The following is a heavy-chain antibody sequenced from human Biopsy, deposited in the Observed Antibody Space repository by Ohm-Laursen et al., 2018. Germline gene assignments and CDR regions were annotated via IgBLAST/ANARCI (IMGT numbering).Heavy chain of an antibody. CDR1: GDSISSYY. CDR3: ARGMRSSGWPYFDS. J-gene: IGHJ4*02. D-gene: IGHD6-19*01. CDR2: IYDRGST. Sequence: PPGTLSLTCLVSGDSISSYYWSWIRQPPGQGLEYIGYIYDRGSTANYNPSLESRVTMSVDMPKNQFSLKLSSVTAADTAIYYCARGMRSSGWPYFDSWGQGTLVTVSS. V-gene: IGHV4-59*01.